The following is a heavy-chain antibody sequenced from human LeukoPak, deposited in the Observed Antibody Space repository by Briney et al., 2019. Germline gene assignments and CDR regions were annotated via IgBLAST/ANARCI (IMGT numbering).Heavy chain of an antibody. Sequence: GGSLRLSCAVSGFTFSRYSMNWVRQAPGKGLEWVSFISTSSSYIYYADSVKGRFTISRDNAKNSLYLQMNSLRAEDTAVYYCARDGSIPWGYYMDVWGKGTTVTVSS. CDR3: ARDGSIPWGYYMDV. D-gene: IGHD2-2*02. CDR2: ISTSSSYI. J-gene: IGHJ6*03. V-gene: IGHV3-21*01. CDR1: GFTFSRYS.